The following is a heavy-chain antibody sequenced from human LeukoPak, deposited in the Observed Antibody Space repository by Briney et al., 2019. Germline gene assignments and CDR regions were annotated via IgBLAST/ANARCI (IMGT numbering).Heavy chain of an antibody. Sequence: PSETLSLTCTVSGGSISSGDYYWSWIRQPPGKGLEWIGYIYYSGSTYYNPSLKSRVTISVDTSKNQFSLKLTSVTAADTAVYYCARESGYGDLDYWGQGTLVTVSS. V-gene: IGHV4-30-4*01. J-gene: IGHJ4*02. CDR1: GGSISSGDYY. CDR2: IYYSGST. D-gene: IGHD4-17*01. CDR3: ARESGYGDLDY.